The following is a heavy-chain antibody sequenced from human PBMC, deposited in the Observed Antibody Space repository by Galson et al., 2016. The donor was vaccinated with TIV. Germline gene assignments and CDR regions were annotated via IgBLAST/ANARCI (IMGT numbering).Heavy chain of an antibody. CDR2: IASHTTSM. Sequence: SLRLSCAASGFTFSDYYMSWIRQVPGKGLEWIAYIASHTTSMNIADSVRDRFSVSRDNANNSVFLQLNSLRVEDTAVYYCARGEIQLGSDYWGQGTLVTVSS. V-gene: IGHV3-11*06. D-gene: IGHD5-18*01. CDR3: ARGEIQLGSDY. J-gene: IGHJ4*02. CDR1: GFTFSDYY.